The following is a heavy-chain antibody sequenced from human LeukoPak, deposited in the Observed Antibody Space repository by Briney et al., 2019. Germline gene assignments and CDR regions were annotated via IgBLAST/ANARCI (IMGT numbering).Heavy chain of an antibody. Sequence: SETLSLTCTVSGGSINSYYWGWIRQPPGKGLEWIGSIYHSGSTYYNPSLKSRVTISVDTSKNQFSLKLSSVTAADTAVYYCAMAGYGDYDWFDPWGQGTLVTVSS. CDR2: IYHSGST. V-gene: IGHV4-38-2*02. D-gene: IGHD4-17*01. J-gene: IGHJ5*02. CDR1: GGSINSYY. CDR3: AMAGYGDYDWFDP.